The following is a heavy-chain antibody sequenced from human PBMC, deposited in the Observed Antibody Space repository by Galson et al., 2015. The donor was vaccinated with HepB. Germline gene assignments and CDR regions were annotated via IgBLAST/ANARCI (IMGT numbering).Heavy chain of an antibody. V-gene: IGHV1-18*01. Sequence: SVKVSCKASGYTFTSYGISWVRQAPGQGLEWMGWISAYNGNTNYAQKLQGRVTMTTDTSTSTAYMELRSLRSDDTAVYYCARDPYQPLLPAFDYWGQGTLVTVSS. J-gene: IGHJ4*02. CDR1: GYTFTSYG. CDR2: ISAYNGNT. CDR3: ARDPYQPLLPAFDY. D-gene: IGHD2-2*01.